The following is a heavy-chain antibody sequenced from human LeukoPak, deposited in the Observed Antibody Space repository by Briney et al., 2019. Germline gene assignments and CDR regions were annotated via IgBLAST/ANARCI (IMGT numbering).Heavy chain of an antibody. Sequence: GGSLRLSCAASGFTFDDYVMHWVRQAPGKGLEWVSLISGDGGTTFYTGSVKGRFTISIDNIKKSLFLQMNSLRTEDTALYYCAKGGYGDYEAYWGQGTLVTVSS. CDR3: AKGGYGDYEAY. D-gene: IGHD4-17*01. J-gene: IGHJ4*02. CDR2: ISGDGGTT. V-gene: IGHV3-43*02. CDR1: GFTFDDYV.